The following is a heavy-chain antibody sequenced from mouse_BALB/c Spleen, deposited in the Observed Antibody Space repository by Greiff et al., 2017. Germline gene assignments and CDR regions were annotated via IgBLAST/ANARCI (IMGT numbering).Heavy chain of an antibody. CDR1: GFSLTSYG. Sequence: QVQLQQSGPGLVAPSQSLSITCTVSGFSLTSYGVHWVRQPPGKGLEWLGVIWAGGSTNYNSALMSRLSISKDNSKSQVFLKMNSLQTDDTAMYYCARDKNYGSSYYAMDYWGQGTSVTVSS. CDR2: IWAGGST. CDR3: ARDKNYGSSYYAMDY. D-gene: IGHD1-1*01. V-gene: IGHV2-9*02. J-gene: IGHJ4*01.